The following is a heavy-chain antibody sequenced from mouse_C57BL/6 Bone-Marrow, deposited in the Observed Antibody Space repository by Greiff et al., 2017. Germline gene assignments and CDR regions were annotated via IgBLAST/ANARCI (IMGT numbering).Heavy chain of an antibody. CDR1: GYTFTDYY. CDR3: AICELRPYAMYY. J-gene: IGHJ4*01. D-gene: IGHD3-2*02. V-gene: IGHV1-19*01. Sequence: VQLKQSGPVLVKPGASVKLSCKASGYTFTDYYMNWVKQSLGKSLEWIGVINPYNGGTSYNQKFKGKATLTVDKSTSTAYMELNSLTSEDSAFYYCAICELRPYAMYYWVQGTSVTVSS. CDR2: INPYNGGT.